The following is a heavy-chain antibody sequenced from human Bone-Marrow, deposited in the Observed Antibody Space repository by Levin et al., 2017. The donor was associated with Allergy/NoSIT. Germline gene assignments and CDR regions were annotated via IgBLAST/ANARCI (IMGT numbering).Heavy chain of an antibody. CDR1: GFSLSTNGMC. J-gene: IGHJ4*02. CDR3: ARMERWYESSGYDY. Sequence: SGPTLVKPTQTLTLTCTFSGFSLSTNGMCMSWIRQPPGKALEWLARIDWDDDKYYNTSLKTRLTISKDTSKNQVVLTMTDMEPADTATYYCARMERWYESSGYDYWGRGTLVTVSS. CDR2: IDWDDDK. V-gene: IGHV2-70*11. D-gene: IGHD3-22*01.